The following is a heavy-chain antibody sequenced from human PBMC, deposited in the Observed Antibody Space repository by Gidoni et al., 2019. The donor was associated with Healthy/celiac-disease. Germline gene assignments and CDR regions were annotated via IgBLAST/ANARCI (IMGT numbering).Heavy chain of an antibody. D-gene: IGHD2-15*01. V-gene: IGHV3-21*01. CDR3: ARGVRDIVVVVAEGGEDY. CDR1: GFTFRSYS. CDR2: ISSSSSYI. J-gene: IGHJ4*02. Sequence: EVQLVESGGGLVKPGGSLRLSCAASGFTFRSYSMNWVRQAPGKGLEWVSSISSSSSYIYYADSVKGRFTISRDNAKNSLYLQMNSLRAEDTAVYYCARGVRDIVVVVAEGGEDYWGQGTLVTVSS.